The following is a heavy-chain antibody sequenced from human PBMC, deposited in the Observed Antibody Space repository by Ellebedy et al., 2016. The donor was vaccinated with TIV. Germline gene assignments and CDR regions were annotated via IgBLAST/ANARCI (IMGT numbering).Heavy chain of an antibody. J-gene: IGHJ5*02. Sequence: MPSETLSLTCAVDGASFSGYYWSWIRQPPGKGLEWIGEINESGGTSYNPSLGGRVTISVDTTNNQLSLKVTSSTPADTAVYYCAKRPVYDFWSGYVSTSKDWFAPWGQGIPVTVSS. V-gene: IGHV4-34*01. CDR3: AKRPVYDFWSGYVSTSKDWFAP. D-gene: IGHD3-3*01. CDR1: GASFSGYY. CDR2: INESGGT.